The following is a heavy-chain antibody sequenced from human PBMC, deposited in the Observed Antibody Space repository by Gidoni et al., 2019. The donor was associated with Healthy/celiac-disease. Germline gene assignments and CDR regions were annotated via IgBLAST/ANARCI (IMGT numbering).Heavy chain of an antibody. CDR1: GGSFSGDY. CDR2: INQSGST. V-gene: IGHV4-34*01. J-gene: IGHJ6*03. Sequence: QVQLQQWGAGLLKPSETLSLTCAVYGGSFSGDYWSWILQHPGKGLEWIGEINQSGSTNYNPSIKSRVNISEDTAKNQSSLKLSTVTAADTAVYYGERAGGERHYYYMDVWGKGTTVTVSS. CDR3: ERAGGERHYYYMDV. D-gene: IGHD3-16*01.